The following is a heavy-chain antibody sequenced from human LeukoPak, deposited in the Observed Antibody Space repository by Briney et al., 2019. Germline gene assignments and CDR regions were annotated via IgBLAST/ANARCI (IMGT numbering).Heavy chain of an antibody. Sequence: SGPTLVKPPQSLTLTCTFSGFSLSTSGVGVGWIRQPPGKALEWLALIYWDDEKRYSPSLESRLTITKDTSKNQVVLTVTNMDPVDTATYFCAHRPLYCSGGSCFDFWGQGTLVTVSS. V-gene: IGHV2-5*02. CDR2: IYWDDEK. CDR3: AHRPLYCSGGSCFDF. D-gene: IGHD2-15*01. J-gene: IGHJ4*02. CDR1: GFSLSTSGVG.